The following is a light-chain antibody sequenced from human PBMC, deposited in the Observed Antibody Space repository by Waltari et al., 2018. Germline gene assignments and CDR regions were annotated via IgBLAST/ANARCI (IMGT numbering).Light chain of an antibody. V-gene: IGKV3-20*01. CDR1: QSLSVAY. CDR3: QQYDTSPGS. CDR2: GAS. J-gene: IGKJ2*01. Sequence: EIVLTQSPGTLSLSPGERATLSCRASQSLSVAYLAWDQQRSGQAPRLLSFGASYRATGIPDRFSGSGSGTDFTLTISRLEPEDFALYYCQQYDTSPGSFGQGTKLEIK.